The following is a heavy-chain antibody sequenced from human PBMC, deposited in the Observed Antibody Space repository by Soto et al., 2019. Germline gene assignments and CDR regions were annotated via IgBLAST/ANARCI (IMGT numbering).Heavy chain of an antibody. CDR2: IKQDGSEK. D-gene: IGHD2-8*01. CDR1: GFTFSSYW. V-gene: IGHV3-7*01. CDR3: ARGRARSPPTIVLMVYAPDY. Sequence: GGSLRLSCAASGFTFSSYWMSWVRQAPGKGLEWVANIKQDGSEKYYVDSVKGRFTISRDNAKNSLYLQMNSLRAEDTAVYYCARGRARSPPTIVLMVYAPDYWGQGTLVTVSS. J-gene: IGHJ4*02.